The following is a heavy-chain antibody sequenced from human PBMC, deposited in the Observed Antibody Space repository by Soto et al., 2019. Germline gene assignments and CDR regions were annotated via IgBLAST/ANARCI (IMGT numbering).Heavy chain of an antibody. CDR1: LFTFRSYT. Sequence: EVQLLESGGGLVQPGGSLRLSCAASLFTFRSYTTSWARQAPGKGPEWVSAITASGDYTVYADSVKGRFTISRDNSKNTLFLEMSSLRAEDTGVYFCAGRGGSGSYYWGQGTLVTVSS. J-gene: IGHJ4*02. CDR3: AGRGGSGSYY. D-gene: IGHD3-10*01. V-gene: IGHV3-23*01. CDR2: ITASGDYT.